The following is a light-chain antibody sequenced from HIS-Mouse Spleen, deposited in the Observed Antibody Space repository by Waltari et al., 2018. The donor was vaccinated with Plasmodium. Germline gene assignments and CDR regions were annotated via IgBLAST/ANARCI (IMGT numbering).Light chain of an antibody. CDR3: QQYNNWPPEGA. Sequence: EIVMTQSPATLSVSPGERATLSCRASQSVSSNLAWYQQIPGQAPRLLIYGASTRATGIPARFSGSGSGTEFTLTISSLQSEDFAVYYCQQYNNWPPEGAFGPGTKVDIK. J-gene: IGKJ3*01. V-gene: IGKV3-15*01. CDR2: GAS. CDR1: QSVSSN.